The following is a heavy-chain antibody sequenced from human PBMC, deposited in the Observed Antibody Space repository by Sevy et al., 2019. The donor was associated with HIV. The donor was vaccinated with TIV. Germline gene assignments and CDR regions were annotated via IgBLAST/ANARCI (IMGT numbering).Heavy chain of an antibody. CDR2: IRYDGSDK. V-gene: IGHV3-30*02. J-gene: IGHJ4*02. CDR3: AKDLAGPGRRYFDF. CDR1: GFTFSNFG. Sequence: GGSLRLSCTASGFTFSNFGMHWVRQVPGKGLEWVTFIRYDGSDKYYAASVKGRFTISRDDSKNTLYRQMDSLRPEDTAIYYCAKDLAGPGRRYFDFWGQGALVTVSS. D-gene: IGHD6-13*01.